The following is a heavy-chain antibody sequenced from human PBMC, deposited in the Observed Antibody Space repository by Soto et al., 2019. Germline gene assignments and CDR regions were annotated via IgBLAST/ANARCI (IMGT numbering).Heavy chain of an antibody. D-gene: IGHD3-22*01. J-gene: IGHJ4*02. Sequence: QVQLVESGGGVVQPGRSLRLSCAASGFTFSSYGMHWVRQAPGKGLEWVAVISYDGSNKYYADSVKGRFTISRDNSKNTLYLQMNSLRAEDTAVYYCAKDLDYYDSSGYSGLGDYWGQGTLVTVSS. CDR3: AKDLDYYDSSGYSGLGDY. V-gene: IGHV3-30*18. CDR2: ISYDGSNK. CDR1: GFTFSSYG.